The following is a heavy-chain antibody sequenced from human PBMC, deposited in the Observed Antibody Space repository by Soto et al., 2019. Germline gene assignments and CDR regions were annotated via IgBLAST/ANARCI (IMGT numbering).Heavy chain of an antibody. J-gene: IGHJ4*02. D-gene: IGHD2-15*01. CDR2: IYHSGST. CDR1: GYSISSGYY. Sequence: SESLSLTXAVSGYSISSGYYWGWIRQPPGKGLEWIGSIYHSGSTYYNPSLKSRVTISVDTSKNQFPLKLSSVTAADTAVYYCARVVVVVVAASYYFDYWGQGTLVTVSS. CDR3: ARVVVVVVAASYYFDY. V-gene: IGHV4-38-2*01.